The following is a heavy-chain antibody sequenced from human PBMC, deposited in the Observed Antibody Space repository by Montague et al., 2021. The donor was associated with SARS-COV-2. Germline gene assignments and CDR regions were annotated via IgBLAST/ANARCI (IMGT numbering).Heavy chain of an antibody. CDR2: IDWDDDK. CDR3: ARGRYGGNRGYYFDY. D-gene: IGHD4-23*01. J-gene: IGHJ4*02. Sequence: PALVKPTQTLTLTCTFSGFSLSTSGMCASWIRQPPGKALEWLALIDWDDDKYYSTSLKTRLTISKDTSKNQVVLTMTNMDPVDTATYYCARGRYGGNRGYYFDYWGQGTLVTVSS. V-gene: IGHV2-70*01. CDR1: GFSLSTSGMC.